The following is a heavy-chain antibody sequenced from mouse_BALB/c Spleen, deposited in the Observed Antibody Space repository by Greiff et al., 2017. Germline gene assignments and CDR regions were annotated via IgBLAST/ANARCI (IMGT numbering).Heavy chain of an antibody. CDR3: ARPAYYGNPLAMDD. CDR2: ISYSGST. V-gene: IGHV3-2*02. CDR1: GYSITSDYA. D-gene: IGHD2-10*01. J-gene: IGHJ4*01. Sequence: EVKLMESGPGLVKPSQSLSLTCTVTGYSITSDYAWNWIRQFPGNKLEWMGYISYSGSTSYNPSLKSRISITRDTSKNQFFLQLNSVTTEDTATYYCARPAYYGNPLAMDDWGQGTSVTVSS.